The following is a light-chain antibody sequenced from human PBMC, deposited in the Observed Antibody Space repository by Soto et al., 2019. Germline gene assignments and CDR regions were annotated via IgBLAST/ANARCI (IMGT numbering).Light chain of an antibody. Sequence: EIVLTQSPATLSLSPGERATLSCRTSQSVSSHLAWYQQKPGQAPRLLIHDASSRATGTPARFSGSGFGTDFTLTISSLEPEDFAVYYCQQYGSSGTFGQGTKVDI. CDR1: QSVSSH. J-gene: IGKJ1*01. V-gene: IGKV3-11*01. CDR2: DAS. CDR3: QQYGSSGT.